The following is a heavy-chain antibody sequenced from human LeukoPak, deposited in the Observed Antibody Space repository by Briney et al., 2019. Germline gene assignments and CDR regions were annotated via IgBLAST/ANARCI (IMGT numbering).Heavy chain of an antibody. CDR2: IYSSGST. CDR3: ARGSAARPEYYMDI. J-gene: IGHJ6*03. V-gene: IGHV4-59*12. CDR1: GGSISSYY. Sequence: PSETLSLTCTVSGGSISSYYWSWIRQPPGKGLEWIGYIYSSGSTNYNPSLKSRVTISVDTSKNKFSLKLSSVTAADTAVYYCARGSAARPEYYMDIWGKGTTVTVSS. D-gene: IGHD6-6*01.